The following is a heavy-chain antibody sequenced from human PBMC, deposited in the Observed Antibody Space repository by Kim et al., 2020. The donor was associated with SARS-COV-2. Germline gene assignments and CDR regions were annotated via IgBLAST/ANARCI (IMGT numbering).Heavy chain of an antibody. D-gene: IGHD2-2*01. CDR1: GFTFNDHY. CDR3: ARHSYCNSVRCQAEYFQQ. Sequence: GGSLRRSCEASGFTFNDHYISWIRQAPGKGLEWVSYISGDSSYSYYADSVKGRFSISRDTAKKSVYLQMNSLRVDDTATYYCARHSYCNSVRCQAEYFQQWGRGTLVTV. CDR2: ISGDSSYS. J-gene: IGHJ1*01. V-gene: IGHV3-11*03.